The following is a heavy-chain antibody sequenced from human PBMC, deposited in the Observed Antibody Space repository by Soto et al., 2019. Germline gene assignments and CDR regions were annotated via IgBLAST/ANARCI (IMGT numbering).Heavy chain of an antibody. D-gene: IGHD2-2*01. V-gene: IGHV3-64*04. CDR2: INSNGGST. CDR3: ARAPDLDYCSRTSCLYYFEY. CDR1: GFTCSSYA. Sequence: GGSLRLSCAASGFTCSSYAIHWVSQAPGKGLEYVSTINSNGGSTYYADSVKGRFTISRDNSKNTLYLQMNGLRAEDTAVYFCARAPDLDYCSRTSCLYYFEYWGQGALVTVSS. J-gene: IGHJ4*02.